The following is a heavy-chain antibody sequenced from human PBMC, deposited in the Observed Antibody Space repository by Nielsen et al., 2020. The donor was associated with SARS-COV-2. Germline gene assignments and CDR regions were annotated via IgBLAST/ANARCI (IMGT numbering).Heavy chain of an antibody. V-gene: IGHV4-30-4*01. D-gene: IGHD3-10*01. CDR1: GASVSRGEYY. CDR3: AARLYYGSGRALGY. J-gene: IGHJ4*02. Sequence: SETLSLTCTVSGASVSRGEYYWNWVRQPPGKGLEWIGFIYYSGSTKYNPSLKSRLTISLDTSRNQCSLRLNPVTAADTAMYYCAARLYYGSGRALGYWGQGTLVTVSS. CDR2: IYYSGST.